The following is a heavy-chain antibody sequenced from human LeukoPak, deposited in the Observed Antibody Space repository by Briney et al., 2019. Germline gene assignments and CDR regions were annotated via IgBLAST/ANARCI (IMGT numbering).Heavy chain of an antibody. CDR2: INPNSGGT. V-gene: IGHV1-2*04. CDR1: GYTFTGYC. D-gene: IGHD2-15*01. J-gene: IGHJ4*02. Sequence: GASVKVSCKASGYTFTGYCMHWVRQAPGQGLEWMGWINPNSGGTNYAQKFQGWVTMTRDTSISTAYMELSRLRSDDTAVYYCARRYCSGGSCYPYFDYWGQGTLVTVSS. CDR3: ARRYCSGGSCYPYFDY.